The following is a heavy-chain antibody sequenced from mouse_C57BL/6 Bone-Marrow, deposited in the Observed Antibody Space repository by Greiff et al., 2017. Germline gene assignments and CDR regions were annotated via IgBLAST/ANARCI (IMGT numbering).Heavy chain of an antibody. J-gene: IGHJ4*01. CDR1: GYTFTDYY. D-gene: IGHD1-1*01. Sequence: EVQLQQSGPVLVKPGASVKMSCKASGYTFTDYYMNWVQQSHGKSLEWIGVINPYNGGTSYNQKFKGKATLTVDKSSSTAYMELNSLTSEDSAVYYCARFPFYDYDAMDYWGQGTSVTVSS. V-gene: IGHV1-19*01. CDR3: ARFPFYDYDAMDY. CDR2: INPYNGGT.